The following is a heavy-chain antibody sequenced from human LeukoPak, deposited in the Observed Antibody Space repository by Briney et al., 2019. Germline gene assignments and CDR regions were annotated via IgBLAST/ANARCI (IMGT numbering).Heavy chain of an antibody. Sequence: ASVKVSCKASGYTFTSYGISWVRQAPGQGLEWMGWISAYNGNTNYAQELQGRVTMTTDTSTSTAYMELRSLRSDDTAVYYCARDYRGYSSSAFDYWGQGTLVTVSS. CDR1: GYTFTSYG. J-gene: IGHJ4*02. CDR2: ISAYNGNT. V-gene: IGHV1-18*01. D-gene: IGHD6-6*01. CDR3: ARDYRGYSSSAFDY.